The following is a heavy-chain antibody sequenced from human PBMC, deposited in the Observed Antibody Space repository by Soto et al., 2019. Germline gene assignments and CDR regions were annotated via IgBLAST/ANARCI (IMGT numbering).Heavy chain of an antibody. CDR1: GFSLRHARKG. CDR3: ARIFRHSGYDRALPYYMDV. Sequence: EACPSLVKPPETLPLTCPLSGFSLRHARKGVSWVRQPPREAPEWLAHIFSNDEKSYSTSLKSRLTISKDTSKSQVVLTMTNMDPVDTATYYCARIFRHSGYDRALPYYMDVWGKGTTVTVSS. D-gene: IGHD5-12*01. V-gene: IGHV2-26*01. CDR2: IFSNDEK. J-gene: IGHJ6*03.